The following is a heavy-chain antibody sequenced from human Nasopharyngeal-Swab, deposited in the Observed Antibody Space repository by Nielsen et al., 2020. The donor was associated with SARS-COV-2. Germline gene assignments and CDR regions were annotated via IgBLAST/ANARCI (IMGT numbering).Heavy chain of an antibody. D-gene: IGHD3-10*01. CDR3: ARDGFQLWFGELGSGDAFDI. Sequence: WTRQPPGKGLEWVAVISYDGSNKYYADSVKGRFTISRDNSKNTLYLQMNSLRAEDTAVYYCARDGFQLWFGELGSGDAFDIWGQGTMVTVSS. CDR2: ISYDGSNK. V-gene: IGHV3-30-3*01. J-gene: IGHJ3*02.